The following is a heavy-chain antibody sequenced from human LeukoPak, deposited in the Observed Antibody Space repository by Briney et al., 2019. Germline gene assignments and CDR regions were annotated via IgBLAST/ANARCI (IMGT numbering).Heavy chain of an antibody. CDR2: TRRKANSYAA. CDR1: GFTFSGSA. J-gene: IGHJ4*02. V-gene: IGHV3-73*01. CDR3: TGRIVGARFDY. Sequence: GGSLRLSCAASGFTFSGSAMHWVRPASGKGLEWVVRTRRKANSYAAAYAASVKGRFTISRDDSKNTAYLQMNSLKTEDTAVYYCTGRIVGARFDYWGQGTLVTVSS. D-gene: IGHD1-26*01.